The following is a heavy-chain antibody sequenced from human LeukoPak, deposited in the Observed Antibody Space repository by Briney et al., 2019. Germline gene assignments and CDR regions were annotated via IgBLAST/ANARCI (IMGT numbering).Heavy chain of an antibody. CDR1: GGSISSGGYY. J-gene: IGHJ4*02. Sequence: SETLSLTCTVSGGSISSGGYYWRWIRQHPGKGLEWIGYIYYSGSTYYNPSLKSRVTISVDTPKNQFSLKLSSVTAADTAVYYCAKVDGALSSCSGGSCSVDTAMATFDYWGQGTLVTVSS. CDR3: AKVDGALSSCSGGSCSVDTAMATFDY. D-gene: IGHD2-15*01. CDR2: IYYSGST. V-gene: IGHV4-31*03.